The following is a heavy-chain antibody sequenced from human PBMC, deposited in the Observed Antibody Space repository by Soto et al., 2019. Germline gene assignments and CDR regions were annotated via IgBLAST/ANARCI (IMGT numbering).Heavy chain of an antibody. J-gene: IGHJ6*02. CDR1: GGTPSNSA. Sequence: QVQLVQSGAEVKKPGSSVRVSCKASGGTPSNSAFSWVRQAPGQGLEWMGGIIPVFGIVKYAQNLEGRVTNTAYESTNTAYMELSSLRYEDRAVYYWASGRIVVIGSRAYYGMDDWGQGTTVTVSS. CDR2: IIPVFGIV. V-gene: IGHV1-69*01. D-gene: IGHD6-19*01. CDR3: ASGRIVVIGSRAYYGMDD.